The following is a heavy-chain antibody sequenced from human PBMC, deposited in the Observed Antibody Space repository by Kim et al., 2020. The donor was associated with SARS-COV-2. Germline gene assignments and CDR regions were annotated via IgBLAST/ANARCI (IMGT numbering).Heavy chain of an antibody. V-gene: IGHV4-61*01. D-gene: IGHD3-16*01. CDR3: ARVWAWYFDL. J-gene: IGHJ2*01. CDR1: GGSVSSGSYY. CDR2: IYYSGST. Sequence: SETLSLTCTVSGGSVSSGSYYWSWIRQPPGKGLEWIGYIYYSGSTNYNPSLKSRVTISVDTSKNQFSLKLSSVTAADTAVYYCARVWAWYFDLWGRGTLVTVSS.